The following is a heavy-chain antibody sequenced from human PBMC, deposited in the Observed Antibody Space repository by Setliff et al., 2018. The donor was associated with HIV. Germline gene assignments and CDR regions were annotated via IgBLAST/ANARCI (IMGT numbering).Heavy chain of an antibody. D-gene: IGHD3-16*01. CDR1: GFTFSSYE. V-gene: IGHV3-48*03. J-gene: IGHJ3*02. Sequence: LRLSCAGSGFTFSSYEMNWVRQAPGKGLEWVSYISFSSSAIYYKDSVKGRFTISRDNAKMSLFLQMSSLRVEDTAVYYCARGGMNSFGAFDIWGQGTLVTVSS. CDR3: ARGGMNSFGAFDI. CDR2: ISFSSSAI.